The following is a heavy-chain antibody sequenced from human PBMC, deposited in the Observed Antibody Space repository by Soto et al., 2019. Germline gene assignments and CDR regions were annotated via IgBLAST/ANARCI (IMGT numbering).Heavy chain of an antibody. CDR2: VNPSGGST. CDR3: AREDNCSDGTCYSEYFRR. Sequence: ASVKVSCKASGYIFTAYSMHWVRQAPGQGLEWMGVVNPSGGSTNYAQKFQGRITMTRDTSTSTVYMDLSSLTSEDTAVYYCAREDNCSDGTCYSEYFRRWGQGTLVTVSS. V-gene: IGHV1-46*01. D-gene: IGHD2-15*01. J-gene: IGHJ1*01. CDR1: GYIFTAYS.